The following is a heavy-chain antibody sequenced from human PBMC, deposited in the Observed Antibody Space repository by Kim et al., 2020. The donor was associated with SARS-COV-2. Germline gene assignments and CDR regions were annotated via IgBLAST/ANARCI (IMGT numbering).Heavy chain of an antibody. D-gene: IGHD3-22*01. CDR3: AKDHESSGWPTFDY. V-gene: IGHV3-23*01. J-gene: IGHJ4*02. Sequence: YQGAVKGRLSVYRANAKNTLFLQMDSLRAEDTALYYCAKDHESSGWPTFDYWGQGTLVTVSS.